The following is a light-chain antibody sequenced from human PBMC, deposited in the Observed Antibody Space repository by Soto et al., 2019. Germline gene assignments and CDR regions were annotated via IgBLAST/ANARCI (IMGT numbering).Light chain of an antibody. Sequence: EIVMTQSPATLSVSPGERATLSCRARQTVHGDLAWYQQKPGQAPRLLIYDASTRAAGIPPRFSGSGSGTEFTLTITSLQSEDSAVYYCQQYTSWPPLTFGGGTKVEI. CDR2: DAS. J-gene: IGKJ4*01. CDR3: QQYTSWPPLT. CDR1: QTVHGD. V-gene: IGKV3-15*01.